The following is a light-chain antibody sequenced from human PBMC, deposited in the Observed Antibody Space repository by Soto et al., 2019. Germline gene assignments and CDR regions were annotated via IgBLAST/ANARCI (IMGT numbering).Light chain of an antibody. Sequence: DIQMTQSPSTVSASVADRVTITCRASQSIGSGFAWYQQKPGEVPKLLIYAPSTLQSEVPSRFSGSGPGTESTLTINILQPDDFATYYCQQDNNFPVTFGQGTRLDIK. CDR1: QSIGSG. CDR2: APS. CDR3: QQDNNFPVT. J-gene: IGKJ5*01. V-gene: IGKV1-12*01.